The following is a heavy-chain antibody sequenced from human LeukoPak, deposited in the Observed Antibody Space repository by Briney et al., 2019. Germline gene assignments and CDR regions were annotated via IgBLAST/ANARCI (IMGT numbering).Heavy chain of an antibody. D-gene: IGHD6-13*01. Sequence: ASVKVSCKASGYTFTSYGISWVRQASGQGHEWMGWISVYNGNTNYAQKLQGRVTMTTDRSTSTAYMELRSLRSDDTAVYYCARGYSSSWYLNWFDPWGQGTLVTVSS. CDR2: ISVYNGNT. V-gene: IGHV1-18*01. CDR3: ARGYSSSWYLNWFDP. CDR1: GYTFTSYG. J-gene: IGHJ5*02.